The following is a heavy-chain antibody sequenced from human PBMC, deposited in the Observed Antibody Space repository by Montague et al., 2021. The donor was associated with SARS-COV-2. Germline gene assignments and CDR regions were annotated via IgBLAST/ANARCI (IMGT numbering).Heavy chain of an antibody. CDR2: VLYNKGT. V-gene: IGHV4-59*08. Sequence: SETLSLTCTVSGVSVTDYYWSWIRQPPGKGLEWVGDVLYNKGTNFNPSLKSRVAISVDTSKNQFSLRLASVTAADTALYYCVRHPHYDGLNGPPDFWDQGTLATVSS. CDR1: GVSVTDYY. CDR3: VRHPHYDGLNGPPDF. D-gene: IGHD3-9*01. J-gene: IGHJ4*02.